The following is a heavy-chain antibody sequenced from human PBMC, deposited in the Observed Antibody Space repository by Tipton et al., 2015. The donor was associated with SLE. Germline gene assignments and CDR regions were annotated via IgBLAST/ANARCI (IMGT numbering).Heavy chain of an antibody. D-gene: IGHD1-26*01. CDR1: GGSISSYY. CDR3: ARGGYLYSGGFDY. CDR2: IYYSGST. Sequence: TLSLTCTVSGGSISSYYWSWIRQPPGKGLEWIGYIYYSGSTNYSPSLKSRVTISVDTSKNQFSLKLSPVTAADTAAYYCARGGYLYSGGFDYWGQGTLVTVSS. J-gene: IGHJ4*02. V-gene: IGHV4-59*01.